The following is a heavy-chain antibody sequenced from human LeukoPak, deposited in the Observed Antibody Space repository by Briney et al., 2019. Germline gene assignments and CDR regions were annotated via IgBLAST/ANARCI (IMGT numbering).Heavy chain of an antibody. CDR2: IYYSGST. CDR1: GGSVSSGSYY. Sequence: SETLSLTSTVSGGSVSSGSYYWSWIRQPPGKGLEWIGYIYYSGSTNYNPSLKSRVTISVDTSKNQFSLKLSSVTAADTAVYYCASHSAAAGLNYWGQGTLVTVSS. V-gene: IGHV4-61*01. CDR3: ASHSAAAGLNY. D-gene: IGHD6-13*01. J-gene: IGHJ4*02.